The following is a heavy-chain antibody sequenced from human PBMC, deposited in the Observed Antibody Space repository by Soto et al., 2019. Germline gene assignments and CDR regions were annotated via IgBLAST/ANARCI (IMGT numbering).Heavy chain of an antibody. CDR3: AHTKRSPYCGGDCYPDY. CDR2: ISYDGSNK. J-gene: IGHJ4*02. D-gene: IGHD2-21*02. Sequence: PGGSLRLSCGASGFTFRSYGLHWVRQAPGKGLEWVAVISYDGSNKYYADSVKGRFTISRDTSKNTPYLQMNRPRAEDTAAYYRAHTKRSPYCGGDCYPDYWGQGT. CDR1: GFTFRSYG. V-gene: IGHV3-30*03.